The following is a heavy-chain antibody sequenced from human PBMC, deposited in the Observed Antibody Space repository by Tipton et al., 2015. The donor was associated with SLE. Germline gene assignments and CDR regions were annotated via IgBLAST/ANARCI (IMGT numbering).Heavy chain of an antibody. CDR3: AREALYLSTIPDAFHF. V-gene: IGHV4-4*07. Sequence: TLSLTCAVSDFSVSTGYYWSWIRQPAGKGLEWIGRVSISGNTNYNPSLKSRVTMSLDTSKNQLSLELTSVTAADTAVYYCAREALYLSTIPDAFHFWGQGTSVTVSS. J-gene: IGHJ3*01. D-gene: IGHD5-24*01. CDR1: DFSVSTGYY. CDR2: VSISGNT.